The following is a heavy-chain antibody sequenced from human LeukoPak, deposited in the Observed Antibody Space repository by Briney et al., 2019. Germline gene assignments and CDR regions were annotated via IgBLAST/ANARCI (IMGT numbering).Heavy chain of an antibody. CDR3: AETGGMIFGFDP. V-gene: IGHV3-30*02. CDR2: IRYDGSNK. Sequence: GGSLRLSCAASGFTFSSYGMHWVRQAPGKGLEWVAFIRYDGSNKYYADSVKGRFTISRDNSKNTLYLQMNSLRAEDTAVYYCAETGGMIFGFDPWGQGTLVTVSS. D-gene: IGHD3/OR15-3a*01. CDR1: GFTFSSYG. J-gene: IGHJ5*02.